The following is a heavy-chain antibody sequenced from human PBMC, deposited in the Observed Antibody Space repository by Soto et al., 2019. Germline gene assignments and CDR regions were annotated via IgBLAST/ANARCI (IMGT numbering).Heavy chain of an antibody. D-gene: IGHD3-10*01. V-gene: IGHV1-69*02. Sequence: QVQLVQSGAEVKKPGSSVKVSCKASGGTFSSYTISWVRQAPGQGLEWMGRIIPILGIANYAQKFQGRVKITAAKSTSTAYMELSSLRSEDTAVYYCASLMSSGYYYGMDVWGQGTTVNVSS. J-gene: IGHJ6*02. CDR2: IIPILGIA. CDR3: ASLMSSGYYYGMDV. CDR1: GGTFSSYT.